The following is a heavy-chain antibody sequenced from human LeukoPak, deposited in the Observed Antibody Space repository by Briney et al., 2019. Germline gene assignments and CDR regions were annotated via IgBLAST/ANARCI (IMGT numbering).Heavy chain of an antibody. CDR1: GFTFSSYG. Sequence: GGSLRLSCAASGFTFSSYGMHWVRQAPGKGLEWVAFIRYDGSNKYYADSVKGRFTISRDNSKNTLYLQMNSLRAEDTAVYYCAKDRTTRQLGYMDVWGKGTTVTVSS. D-gene: IGHD5-24*01. CDR2: IRYDGSNK. CDR3: AKDRTTRQLGYMDV. V-gene: IGHV3-30*02. J-gene: IGHJ6*03.